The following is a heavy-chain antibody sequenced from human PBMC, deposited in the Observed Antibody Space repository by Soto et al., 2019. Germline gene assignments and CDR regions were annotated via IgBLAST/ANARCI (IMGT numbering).Heavy chain of an antibody. CDR1: GYTFTSYD. CDR2: MNPNSGNT. J-gene: IGHJ6*02. D-gene: IGHD5-12*01. CDR3: ARYPSGYRGYKYYYYYGMDV. Sequence: QVQLVQSGAEVKKPGASVKVSCKASGYTFTSYDINWVRQATGQGLEWMGWMNPNSGNTGYAQKFQGRVTMTRNTSISTAYMELSSLRSEDTAVYYCARYPSGYRGYKYYYYYGMDVWGQGTTVTVSS. V-gene: IGHV1-8*01.